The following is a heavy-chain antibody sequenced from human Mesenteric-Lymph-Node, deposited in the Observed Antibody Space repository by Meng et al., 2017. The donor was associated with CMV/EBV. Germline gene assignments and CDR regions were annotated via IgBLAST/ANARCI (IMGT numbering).Heavy chain of an antibody. CDR3: GRDNWGSIDY. J-gene: IGHJ4*02. V-gene: IGHV4-59*13. D-gene: IGHD7-27*01. CDR1: GGSFSSYP. CDR2: MSYSGST. Sequence: QVQLQESGPGLVKPSETLSLTFTVSGGSFSSYPWSWIRHPPGKGLAWVGYMSYSGSTNYNPSLKSRITMSLDTSKNQFSLELSSVTAADTAVYYCGRDNWGSIDYWGQGTLVTVSS.